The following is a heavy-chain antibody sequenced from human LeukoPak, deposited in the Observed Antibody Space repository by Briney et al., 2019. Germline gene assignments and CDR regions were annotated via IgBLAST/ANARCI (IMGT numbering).Heavy chain of an antibody. D-gene: IGHD5-12*01. CDR2: ISFDGSNK. J-gene: IGHJ4*02. CDR1: GLAFSSYA. V-gene: IGHV3-30-3*01. CDR3: ARDRNGWLRLKSIDY. Sequence: GGSLRLSCAASGLAFSSYAMHWVRQAPGKGLEWVAVISFDGSNKYYADSVKGRFIISRDNAENSLYLHMSSLRAEDTAVYYCARDRNGWLRLKSIDYWGQGTLVTVSS.